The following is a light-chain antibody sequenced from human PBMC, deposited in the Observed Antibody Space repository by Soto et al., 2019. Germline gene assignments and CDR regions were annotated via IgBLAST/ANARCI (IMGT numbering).Light chain of an antibody. Sequence: EVMIRRSPATACVSTCVVFRLFYRPNQGIGDTLAWYQHKPSQTPRLLIYDTSTRATGVPARFSVRRSGPETTHTCSLRHSEDSAIYYFQPHNNRPRTFGGGTKVDIK. CDR1: QGIGDT. V-gene: IGKV3-15*01. CDR2: DTS. J-gene: IGKJ4*02. CDR3: QPHNNRPRT.